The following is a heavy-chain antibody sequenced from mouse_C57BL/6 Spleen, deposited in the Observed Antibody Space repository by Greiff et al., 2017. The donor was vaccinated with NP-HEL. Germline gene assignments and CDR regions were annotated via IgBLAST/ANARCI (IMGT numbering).Heavy chain of an antibody. CDR1: GYTFTSYW. J-gene: IGHJ2*01. D-gene: IGHD2-5*01. V-gene: IGHV1-50*01. CDR2: IDPSDSYT. Sequence: QVHVKQPGAELVKPGASVKLSCKASGYTFTSYWMQWVKQRPGQGLEWIGEIDPSDSYTNYNQKFKGKATLTVDTSSSTAYMQLSILTSEDSAVYFCARSTTSYDSNCDYWGQDTTLTVSS. CDR3: ARSTTSYDSNCDY.